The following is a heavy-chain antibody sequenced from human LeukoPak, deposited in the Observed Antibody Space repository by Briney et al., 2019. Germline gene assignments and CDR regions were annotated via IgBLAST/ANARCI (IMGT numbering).Heavy chain of an antibody. CDR3: AKEEVISGNHGVYFDY. V-gene: IGHV3-30*02. CDR1: GFTFRSYG. Sequence: GGSLRLSCAASGFTFRSYGMHWVRQAPGKRLEWVAFIRYDGNSNYYADSLKGGFIISRDNSRSTLYLQMNSLRAEDTAVYYCAKEEVISGNHGVYFDYRGQGTLVTVSS. J-gene: IGHJ4*02. CDR2: IRYDGNSN. D-gene: IGHD3-22*01.